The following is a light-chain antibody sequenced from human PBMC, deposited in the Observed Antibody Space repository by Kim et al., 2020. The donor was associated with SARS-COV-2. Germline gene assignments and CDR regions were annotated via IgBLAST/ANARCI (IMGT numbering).Light chain of an antibody. CDR1: KGISNS. CDR2: ATS. J-gene: IGKJ4*01. V-gene: IGKV1-NL1*01. Sequence: DIQMTQSPSSLSASVGDRLTLTCRASKGISNSLAWYQQKPGKAPKLLLSATSKLERGVPSRFSGSGSGTTYTLTISSLQPEDFGTYYCQQYYSHPLTFGGGTKVDIK. CDR3: QQYYSHPLT.